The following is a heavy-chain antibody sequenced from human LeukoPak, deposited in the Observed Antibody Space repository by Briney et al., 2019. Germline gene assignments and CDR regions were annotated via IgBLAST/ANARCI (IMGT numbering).Heavy chain of an antibody. CDR3: ARVNYYYGMDV. CDR1: GFTLNDYW. Sequence: GGSLRLSCAASGFTLNDYWMNWVRQAPGKGLEWVANINQDGSEKYFVDSVRGRFTLSRDNAKNSLYLQMNSLRAEDTAVYYCARVNYYYGMDVWGQGTTATVSS. V-gene: IGHV3-7*03. J-gene: IGHJ6*02. CDR2: INQDGSEK.